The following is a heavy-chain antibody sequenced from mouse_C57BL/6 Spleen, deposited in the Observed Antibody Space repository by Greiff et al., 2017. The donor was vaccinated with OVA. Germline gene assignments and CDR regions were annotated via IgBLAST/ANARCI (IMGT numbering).Heavy chain of an antibody. Sequence: DVKLVESGGGLVQPGGSLKLSCAASGFTFSDYYMYWVRQTPEKRLEWVAYISNGGGSTYYPDTVKGRFTISRDNAKNTLYLQMSRLKSEDTAMYYCARPHYYGSPAWFAYWGQGTLVTVSA. J-gene: IGHJ3*01. CDR2: ISNGGGST. D-gene: IGHD1-1*01. V-gene: IGHV5-12*01. CDR3: ARPHYYGSPAWFAY. CDR1: GFTFSDYY.